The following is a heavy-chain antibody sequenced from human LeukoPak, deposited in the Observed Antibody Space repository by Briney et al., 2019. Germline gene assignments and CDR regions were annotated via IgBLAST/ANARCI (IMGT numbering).Heavy chain of an antibody. Sequence: GGSLKPSCAASGFTFSGSAMHWVRQASGKGLEWVGRIRSKANSYATAYAASVKGRFTISRDDSKNTAYLQMNSLKTEDTAVYYCAKDPSSGWYFFDYWGQGTLVTVSS. CDR1: GFTFSGSA. J-gene: IGHJ4*02. CDR2: IRSKANSYAT. CDR3: AKDPSSGWYFFDY. V-gene: IGHV3-73*01. D-gene: IGHD6-19*01.